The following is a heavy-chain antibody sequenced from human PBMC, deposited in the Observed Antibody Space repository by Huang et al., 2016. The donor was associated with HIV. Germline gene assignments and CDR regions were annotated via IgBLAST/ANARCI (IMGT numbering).Heavy chain of an antibody. D-gene: IGHD3-10*01. V-gene: IGHV4-59*11. CDR1: GASIREHS. CDR3: ARLRGSPLDY. CDR2: INHRGAT. J-gene: IGHJ4*02. Sequence: QVQLQESGAGLVKPSETLSLTCTVSGASIREHSWSWVRQPPGKGREWIGIINHRGATNFGPSLRGRFAISIDTAKNQFSLRLTSVTVADTAVYYCARLRGSPLDYWGQGVLVTVSS.